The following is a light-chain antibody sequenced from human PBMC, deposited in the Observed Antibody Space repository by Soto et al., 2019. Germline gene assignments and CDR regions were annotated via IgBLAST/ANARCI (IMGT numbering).Light chain of an antibody. J-gene: IGKJ5*01. CDR1: QSVSSY. V-gene: IGKV3-11*01. CDR3: QQRNNWPPIT. Sequence: DIVMTQSRLSLPVTPGEPATLCFGASQSVSSYLAWYQQKPGQPPRLLIYDASKRATGIPARFSGSGSGTDFTLTISSLEPEDFALYFCQQRNNWPPITFGQGTRLEIK. CDR2: DAS.